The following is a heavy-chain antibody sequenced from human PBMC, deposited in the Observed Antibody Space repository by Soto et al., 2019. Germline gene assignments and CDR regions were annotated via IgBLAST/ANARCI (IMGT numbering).Heavy chain of an antibody. CDR1: GYTFTSYY. Sequence: ASVKVSCKASGYTFTSYYMHWVRQAPGQGLEWLGWINPNSGDTNYAQKFQDRVTVTRDTSITTAYMELSRLRSDDTAVYYCAKNLLVTLADALDIWGQGTMVTVSS. CDR3: AKNLLVTLADALDI. CDR2: INPNSGDT. D-gene: IGHD3-10*01. V-gene: IGHV1-2*02. J-gene: IGHJ3*02.